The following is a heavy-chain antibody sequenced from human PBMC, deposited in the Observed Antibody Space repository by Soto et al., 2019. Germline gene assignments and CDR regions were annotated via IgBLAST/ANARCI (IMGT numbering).Heavy chain of an antibody. J-gene: IGHJ4*02. CDR2: LYYIGPT. D-gene: IGHD3-3*01. CDR3: ARVALSGVAHFDY. V-gene: IGHV4-39*07. Sequence: SETLSLTCTVSGGSISRSSCYWGWVRPPQGKGPEWIGSLYYIGPTNYNPSLTSRVTLSADTSKNQFSLKLISVTAADTAVYYCARVALSGVAHFDYWGQGTLVTVSS. CDR1: GGSISRSSCY.